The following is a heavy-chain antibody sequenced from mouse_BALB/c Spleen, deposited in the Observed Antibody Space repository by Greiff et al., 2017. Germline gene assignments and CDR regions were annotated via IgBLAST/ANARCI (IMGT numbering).Heavy chain of an antibody. J-gene: IGHJ1*01. Sequence: VKLMESGAELARPGASVKLSCKASGYTFTSYWMQWVKQRPGQGLEWIGAIYPGDGDTRYTQKFKGKATLTADKSSSTAYMQLSSLASEDSAVYYCARDWDGRYFDVWGAGTTVTVSS. D-gene: IGHD4-1*01. CDR3: ARDWDGRYFDV. CDR1: GYTFTSYW. CDR2: IYPGDGDT. V-gene: IGHV1-87*01.